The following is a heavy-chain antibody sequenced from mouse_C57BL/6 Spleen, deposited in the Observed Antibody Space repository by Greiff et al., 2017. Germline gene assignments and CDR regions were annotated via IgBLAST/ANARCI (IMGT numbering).Heavy chain of an antibody. Sequence: EVQLQQSGPVLVKPGASVKMSCKASGYTFTDYYMNWVKQSHGKSLEWIGVINPYNGGTSYNQKFKGKATLTVDKSSSTAYMELNSLTSEDSAVYYCARYGNYRYAMDYWGQGTSVTVSS. V-gene: IGHV1-19*01. CDR3: ARYGNYRYAMDY. CDR2: INPYNGGT. J-gene: IGHJ4*01. CDR1: GYTFTDYY. D-gene: IGHD2-1*01.